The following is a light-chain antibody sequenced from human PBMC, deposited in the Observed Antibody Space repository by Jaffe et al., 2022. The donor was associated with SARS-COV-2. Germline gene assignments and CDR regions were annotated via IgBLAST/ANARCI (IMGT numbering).Light chain of an antibody. CDR3: AAWDDSLIGVI. J-gene: IGLJ2*01. Sequence: QSVLTQPPSASGTPGQRVTISCSGSSSNIGSNTVTWYQHLPGAAPKLLIYSNNQRPLGVPDRFSGSQSGTSASLAISGLQSEDEADYYCAAWDDSLIGVIFGGGTKLTVL. CDR2: SNN. CDR1: SSNIGSNT. V-gene: IGLV1-44*01.